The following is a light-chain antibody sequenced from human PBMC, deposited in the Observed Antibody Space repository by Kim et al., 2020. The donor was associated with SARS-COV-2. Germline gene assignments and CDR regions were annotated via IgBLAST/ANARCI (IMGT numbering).Light chain of an antibody. CDR2: YDS. J-gene: IGLJ3*02. CDR1: HIGSKS. Sequence: APGKTARITCAGNHIGSKSVHWYQQQPGQAPVLVIYYDSDRPSGIPERFSGSTSGNTASLTISRVEAGDEADYYCQVWDSSSDHWVFGGGTQLTVL. V-gene: IGLV3-21*04. CDR3: QVWDSSSDHWV.